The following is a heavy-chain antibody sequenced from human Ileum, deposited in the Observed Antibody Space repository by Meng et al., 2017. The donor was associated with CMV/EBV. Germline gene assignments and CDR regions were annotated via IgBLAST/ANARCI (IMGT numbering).Heavy chain of an antibody. CDR1: GFTFSSFA. CDR3: AKSLVDTAMDLDE. CDR2: IGSSDRT. V-gene: IGHV3-23*01. Sequence: GESLKISCSASGFTFSSFAMTWVRQAPGKGLEWVSTIGSSDRTYYADSVRGRFTISRDNSRNTLHLQMNSLRAEDTAVYYCAKSLVDTAMDLDEWSQETLVTVSS. D-gene: IGHD5-18*01. J-gene: IGHJ4*02.